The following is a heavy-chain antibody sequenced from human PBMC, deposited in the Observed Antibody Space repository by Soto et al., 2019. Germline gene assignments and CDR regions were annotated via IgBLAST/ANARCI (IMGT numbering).Heavy chain of an antibody. Sequence: TLSLTCTVSNGSVISRTYSWSWVRQAPGKGLEWIGYIYYSGTTYYTPSLKSRLTMSMDRANGHFSLNLTSVTAADTAVYFCARGHYYYGMDVLGQGITVTVSS. CDR2: IYYSGTT. J-gene: IGHJ6*02. CDR1: NGSVISRTYS. V-gene: IGHV4-30-2*01. CDR3: ARGHYYYGMDV.